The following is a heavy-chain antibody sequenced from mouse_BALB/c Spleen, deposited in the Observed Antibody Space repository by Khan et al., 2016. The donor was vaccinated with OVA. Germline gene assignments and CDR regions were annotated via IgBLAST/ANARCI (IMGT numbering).Heavy chain of an antibody. CDR2: IAPGSGST. V-gene: IGHV1S41*01. CDR1: GYTFTSYW. J-gene: IGHJ2*01. Sequence: DLVKPGASVKLSCKASGYTFTSYWINWIKQRPGQGLEWIGRIAPGSGSTDYNEMFKGKATLTVDTSSSTAYIQFNSLSSEDSAVYVCARKLYYFDYWAKAPLSQSPQ. CDR3: ARKLYYFDY.